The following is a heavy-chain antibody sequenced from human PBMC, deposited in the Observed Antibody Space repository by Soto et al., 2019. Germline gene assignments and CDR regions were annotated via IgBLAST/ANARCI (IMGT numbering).Heavy chain of an antibody. V-gene: IGHV4-59*12. D-gene: IGHD3-9*01. CDR1: GVSISSYY. CDR2: IYYSGSS. CDR3: ARVRYFDGAYYFDY. Sequence: PSETLSLTCTVSGVSISSYYWSWIRQPPGKGLEWIGYIYYSGSSNYNPSLESRVTISVDNSKNQFSLKLTSVTAADTAMYYCARVRYFDGAYYFDYWGQGTLVTVSS. J-gene: IGHJ4*02.